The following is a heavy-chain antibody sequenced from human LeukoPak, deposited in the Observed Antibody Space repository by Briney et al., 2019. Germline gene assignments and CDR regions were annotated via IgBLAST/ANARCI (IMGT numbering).Heavy chain of an antibody. CDR1: GFTFDDYA. CDR3: TRHGGRDYYDSSEDAFDI. Sequence: GGSLRLSCAASGFTFDDYAMSWVRQAPGKGLEWVSAISGSGGSTYYADSVKGRFTISRDNSKNTLYLQMNSLKTEDTAVYYCTRHGGRDYYDSSEDAFDIWGQGTMVIVSS. D-gene: IGHD3-22*01. CDR2: ISGSGGST. J-gene: IGHJ3*02. V-gene: IGHV3-23*01.